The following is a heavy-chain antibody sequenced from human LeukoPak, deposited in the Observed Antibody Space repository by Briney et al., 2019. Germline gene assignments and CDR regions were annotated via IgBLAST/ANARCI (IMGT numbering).Heavy chain of an antibody. D-gene: IGHD3-9*01. V-gene: IGHV3-7*01. J-gene: IGHJ6*03. CDR1: GLTFSSYW. Sequence: GGSLRLSCAASGLTFSSYWMSWVRQAPGKGLEWVANIKQDGSEKYYVDSVKGRFTISRDNAKNSLYLQMNSLRAEDTAVYYCARDLPYYDILTGYYDYYYMDVWGKGTTVTVSS. CDR3: ARDLPYYDILTGYYDYYYMDV. CDR2: IKQDGSEK.